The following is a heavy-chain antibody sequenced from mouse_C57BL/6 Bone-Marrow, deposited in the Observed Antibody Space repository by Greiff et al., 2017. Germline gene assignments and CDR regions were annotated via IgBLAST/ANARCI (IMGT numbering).Heavy chain of an antibody. CDR2: IDPSDSYT. Sequence: VKLQQPGAELVRPGTSVKLSCKASGYTFTSYWMHWVKQRPGQGLEWIGVIDPSDSYTNYNQKFKGKATLTVDTSSSTAYMQLSSLTSEDSAVYYCAREVDYYGSSPYFDYWGQGTTLTVSS. V-gene: IGHV1-59*01. CDR1: GYTFTSYW. J-gene: IGHJ2*01. CDR3: AREVDYYGSSPYFDY. D-gene: IGHD1-1*01.